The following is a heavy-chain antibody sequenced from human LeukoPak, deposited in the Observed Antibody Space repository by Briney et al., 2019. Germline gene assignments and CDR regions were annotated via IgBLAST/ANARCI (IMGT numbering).Heavy chain of an antibody. CDR1: GFTFSNNA. V-gene: IGHV3-23*01. CDR3: AKGRATLLHYFDY. CDR2: ISGSGGST. D-gene: IGHD1-26*01. Sequence: GGSLRLSCAASGFTFSNNAMSWVRQAPGKGLEWVSAISGSGGSTYYADSVKGRFTISRDNSKNTLYLQMNSLRAEDMAVYYCAKGRATLLHYFDYWGQGALVAVSS. J-gene: IGHJ4*02.